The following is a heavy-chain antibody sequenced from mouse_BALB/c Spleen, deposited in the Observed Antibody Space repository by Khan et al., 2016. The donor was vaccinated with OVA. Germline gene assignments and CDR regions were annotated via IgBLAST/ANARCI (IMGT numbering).Heavy chain of an antibody. Sequence: QVQLLESGAERVRPGVSVKISCKGSGYTFTDFAMHWVKQSHAKSLEWIGVISTYYGDATYNQKFKGKATMTVDKSASTAYMELARLTSDYSAISYCARGRGNSRFPYWRPGTLVTVSA. CDR3: ARGRGNSRFPY. D-gene: IGHD2-1*01. CDR1: GYTFTDFA. V-gene: IGHV1S137*01. CDR2: ISTYYGDA. J-gene: IGHJ3*01.